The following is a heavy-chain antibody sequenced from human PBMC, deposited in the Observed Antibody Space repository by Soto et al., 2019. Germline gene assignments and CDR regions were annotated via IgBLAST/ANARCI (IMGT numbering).Heavy chain of an antibody. CDR3: AKGGNIAVVVADYGMDV. V-gene: IGHV1-3*01. J-gene: IGHJ6*02. CDR2: INAGNGNT. Sequence: AAVKVSCKASGYTFSNYAMHWVRQSPGQRLEWMGWINAGNGNTKYSQKFQDRVTITRDTSASTAYMELSSLRSEDTAVYYCAKGGNIAVVVADYGMDVWGQGTTVTVSS. D-gene: IGHD2-15*01. CDR1: GYTFSNYA.